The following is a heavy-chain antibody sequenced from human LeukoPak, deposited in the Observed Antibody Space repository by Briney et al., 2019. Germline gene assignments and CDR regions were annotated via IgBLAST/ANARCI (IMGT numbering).Heavy chain of an antibody. CDR1: GFTFSSYW. CDR2: IKQDGSEK. V-gene: IGHV3-7*03. Sequence: GGSLRLSCAASGFTFSSYWMSWVRQAPGKGLEWVANIKQDGSEKYYVDSVKGRLTISRDNAKNSLYLQMNSLRAEDTAVYYCARFTPRYLGAFDIWGQGTMVTVSS. CDR3: ARFTPRYLGAFDI. J-gene: IGHJ3*02. D-gene: IGHD3-9*01.